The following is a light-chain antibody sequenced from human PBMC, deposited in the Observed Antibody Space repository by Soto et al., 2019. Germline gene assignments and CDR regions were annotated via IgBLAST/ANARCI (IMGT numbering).Light chain of an antibody. Sequence: EGVLTQSPGTLSLSPGERATLSCRASQTVRNNYLAWYQQKPGQAPRLLIYDASSRATGIPDRFSGGGSGTDFTLTISRLEPEDFAVYYCQQYNNWPLTFGGGTKVDI. CDR3: QQYNNWPLT. V-gene: IGKV3-20*01. J-gene: IGKJ4*01. CDR2: DAS. CDR1: QTVRNNY.